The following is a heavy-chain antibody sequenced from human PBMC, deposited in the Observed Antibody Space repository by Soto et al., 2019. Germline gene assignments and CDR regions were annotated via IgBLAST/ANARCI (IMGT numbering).Heavy chain of an antibody. V-gene: IGHV3-74*01. CDR1: GFTFSSYW. J-gene: IGHJ4*02. CDR3: ARGDGDYYDGNGYLGRH. CDR2: IKTDGSGT. D-gene: IGHD3-22*01. Sequence: EVPLVESGGGLVQLGGSLRLSCAASGFTFSSYWMHWVRQAPRKGLVWVSRIKTDGSGTFYAGSVEGRFTISRDNAQNTLYLQMNSLRAEDTAVYYCARGDGDYYDGNGYLGRHWGQGTLVTVSS.